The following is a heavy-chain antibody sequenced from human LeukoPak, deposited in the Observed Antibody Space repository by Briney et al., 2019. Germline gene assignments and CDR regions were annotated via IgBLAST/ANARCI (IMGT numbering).Heavy chain of an antibody. D-gene: IGHD3-10*01. J-gene: IGHJ4*02. V-gene: IGHV3-48*03. CDR3: ARAEF. Sequence: GGSLRLSCAASGFSLGSYEMHWVRQAPGKGLEWLSYISNGGTIVYYADSVKGRYTTSRDNAKNSLFLQMNSLRAEDTAVYYCARAEFWGQGTLVTVSS. CDR1: GFSLGSYE. CDR2: ISNGGTIV.